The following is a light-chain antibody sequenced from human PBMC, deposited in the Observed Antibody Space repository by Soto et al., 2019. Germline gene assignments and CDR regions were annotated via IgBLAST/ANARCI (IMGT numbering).Light chain of an antibody. CDR3: QHRSNWLT. CDR1: QSVSSY. CDR2: DAS. Sequence: EIELTQSPSTLSLSPGERATLSCRASQSVSSYLAWYQQKPGQAPNLLIYDASNRATGIPARFSGSGSGTDFTLTISSLEPEDFAVYYCQHRSNWLTFGGGTKVDIK. J-gene: IGKJ4*01. V-gene: IGKV3-11*01.